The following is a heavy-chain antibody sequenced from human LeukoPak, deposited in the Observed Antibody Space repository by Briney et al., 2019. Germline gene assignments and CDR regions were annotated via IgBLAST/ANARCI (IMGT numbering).Heavy chain of an antibody. CDR3: ARVPNYYGSGSYDY. J-gene: IGHJ4*02. CDR2: INSDGSST. V-gene: IGHV3-74*01. Sequence: GGFLRLSCAASGFTFSSYWMHWVRQAPGKGLVWVSRINSDGSSTSYADSVKGRFTISRDNAKNTLYLQMNSLRAEDTAVYYCARVPNYYGSGSYDYWGQGTLVTVSS. D-gene: IGHD3-10*01. CDR1: GFTFSSYW.